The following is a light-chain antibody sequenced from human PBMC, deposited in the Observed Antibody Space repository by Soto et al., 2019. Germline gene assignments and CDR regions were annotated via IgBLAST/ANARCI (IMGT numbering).Light chain of an antibody. CDR3: SSYTSTSTQV. CDR1: NSDVGGYNY. Sequence: QSALTQPASVSGSPGQSITISCTGTNSDVGGYNYVSWYQQHPGKAPKLMVYEVSYRPSGVSNRFSGSKSGNMASVTISGLQAEDEADYYCSSYTSTSTQVFGTGTKLTVL. V-gene: IGLV2-14*01. J-gene: IGLJ1*01. CDR2: EVS.